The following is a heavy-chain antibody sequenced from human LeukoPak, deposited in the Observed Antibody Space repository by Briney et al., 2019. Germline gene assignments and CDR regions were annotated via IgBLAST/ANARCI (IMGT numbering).Heavy chain of an antibody. V-gene: IGHV3-30*04. CDR2: ISYDGSNK. CDR1: GFTFSSYA. CDR3: ARDVDTAMGGDYFDY. J-gene: IGHJ4*02. Sequence: GGSLGLSCAASGFTFSSYAMHWVRQAPGKGLEWVAVISYDGSNKYYADSVKGRFTISRDNSKNTLYLQMNSLRAEDTAVYYCARDVDTAMGGDYFDYWGQGTLVTVSS. D-gene: IGHD5-18*01.